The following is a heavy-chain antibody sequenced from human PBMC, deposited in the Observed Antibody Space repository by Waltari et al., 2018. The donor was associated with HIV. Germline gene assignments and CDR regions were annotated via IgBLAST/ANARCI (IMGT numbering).Heavy chain of an antibody. CDR3: ARRGYCSSISCYRPRYFDY. D-gene: IGHD2-2*01. CDR2: IYYSGST. Sequence: QLQLQESGPGLVKPSETLSLTCTVSGGSISGSSYYWGWIRQPPGKGLEWIGHIYYSGSTYYNPALKSRVTISVDTSKNQFSLKLSSVTAADTAVYYCARRGYCSSISCYRPRYFDYWGQGTLVTVSS. CDR1: GGSISGSSYY. V-gene: IGHV4-39*01. J-gene: IGHJ4*02.